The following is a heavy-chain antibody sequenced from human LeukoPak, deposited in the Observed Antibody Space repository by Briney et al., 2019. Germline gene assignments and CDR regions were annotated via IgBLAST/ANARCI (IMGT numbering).Heavy chain of an antibody. D-gene: IGHD5-18*01. CDR2: INPNSGST. Sequence: GASVKVSCKASGYTFTGYYMHWVRQAPGQGLEWMGWINPNSGSTNYAQKFQGRVTMTRDTSISTAYMELSRLRSDDTAVYYCAREHSYGCYFDYWGQGTLVTVSS. CDR3: AREHSYGCYFDY. V-gene: IGHV1-2*02. CDR1: GYTFTGYY. J-gene: IGHJ4*02.